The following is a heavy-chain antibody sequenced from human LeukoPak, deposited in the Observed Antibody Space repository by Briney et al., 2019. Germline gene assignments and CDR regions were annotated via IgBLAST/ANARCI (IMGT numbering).Heavy chain of an antibody. J-gene: IGHJ4*02. D-gene: IGHD2-15*01. CDR1: GFTFTNYF. CDR3: ARVWYCSGSCPHFDS. Sequence: QSGGSLRLSCAASGFTFTNYFMSWVRQAPGKGLEWVSTINNGGDSTYYVDSVKGRFTISRDNSKNTLYLQMNSLRAEHTAIYYCARVWYCSGSCPHFDSWGQGTLVTVSS. V-gene: IGHV3-23*01. CDR2: INNGGDST.